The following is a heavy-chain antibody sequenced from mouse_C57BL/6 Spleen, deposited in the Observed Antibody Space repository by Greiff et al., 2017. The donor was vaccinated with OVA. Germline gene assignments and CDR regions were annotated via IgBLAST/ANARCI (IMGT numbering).Heavy chain of an antibody. Sequence: EVKLMESGPELVKPGASVKISCKASGYSFTGYYMNWVKQSPEKSLEWIGEINPSTGGTTYNQKFKAKATLTVDKSSSTAYMQLKSLTSEDSAVYYCARWGTTVDYFDYWGQGTTLTVSS. D-gene: IGHD1-1*01. CDR2: INPSTGGT. CDR3: ARWGTTVDYFDY. J-gene: IGHJ2*01. V-gene: IGHV1-42*01. CDR1: GYSFTGYY.